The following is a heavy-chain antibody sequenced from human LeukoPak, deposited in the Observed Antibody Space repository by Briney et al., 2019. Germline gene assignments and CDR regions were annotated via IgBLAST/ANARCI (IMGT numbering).Heavy chain of an antibody. CDR2: ISNDGNNK. J-gene: IGHJ4*02. CDR1: GFTFSGYG. Sequence: PGGSLRLSCTASGFTFSGYGMHWVRQAPGKGLEWVAVISNDGNNKYYADSVKGRFTISRDNSKNTLYLQMNSLRAEDTAVYYCAREGVIVGAISEYYFDYWGQGTLVTISS. CDR3: AREGVIVGAISEYYFDY. V-gene: IGHV3-30*03. D-gene: IGHD1-26*01.